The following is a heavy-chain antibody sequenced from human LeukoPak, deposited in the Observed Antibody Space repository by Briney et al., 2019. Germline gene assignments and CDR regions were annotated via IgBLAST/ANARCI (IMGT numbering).Heavy chain of an antibody. CDR3: ARGPTVTTRGFDY. D-gene: IGHD4-17*01. CDR1: GGSISSGSYY. V-gene: IGHV4-61*02. CDR2: IYTSGST. Sequence: PSETLSLTCTVSGGSISSGSYYWSWIRQPAGKGLEWIGRIYTSGSTNYNPSLKSRVTISVDTPKNQFSLKLSSVTAADTAVYYCARGPTVTTRGFDYWGQGTLVTVSS. J-gene: IGHJ4*02.